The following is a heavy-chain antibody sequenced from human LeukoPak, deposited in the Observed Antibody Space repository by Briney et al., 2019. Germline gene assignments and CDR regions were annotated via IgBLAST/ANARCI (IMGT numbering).Heavy chain of an antibody. CDR2: ISYDGSNK. J-gene: IGHJ4*02. V-gene: IGHV3-30*19. D-gene: IGHD6-13*01. CDR3: ARDPREIAAAHFDY. Sequence: GGSLRLSCAASGFTFSSYGMHWVRQAPGKGLGWVAVISYDGSNKYYADSVKGRFTISRDNSKNTLYLQMNSLRAEDTAVYYCARDPREIAAAHFDYWGQGTLVTVSS. CDR1: GFTFSSYG.